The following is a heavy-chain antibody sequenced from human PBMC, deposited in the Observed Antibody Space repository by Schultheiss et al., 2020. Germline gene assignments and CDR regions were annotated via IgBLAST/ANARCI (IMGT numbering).Heavy chain of an antibody. CDR1: GFTFSSYA. CDR2: ISYDGSNK. CDR3: ARDPVGGAYYDFWSGYPPGDY. D-gene: IGHD3-3*01. Sequence: WGSLRLSCAASGFTFSSYAMSWVRQAPGKGLEWVTVISYDGSNKYYADSVKGRFTISRDNSKNTLYLQMNSLRAEDTAVYYCARDPVGGAYYDFWSGYPPGDYWGQGTLVTVSS. V-gene: IGHV3-30*01. J-gene: IGHJ4*02.